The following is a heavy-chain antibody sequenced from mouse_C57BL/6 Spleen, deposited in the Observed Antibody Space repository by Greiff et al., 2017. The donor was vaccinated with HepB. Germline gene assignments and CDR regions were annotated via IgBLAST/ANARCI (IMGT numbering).Heavy chain of an antibody. Sequence: EVQLVESGGGLVKPGGSLKLSCAASGFTFSSYAMSWVRQTPEKRLEWVATISDGGSYTYYPDNVKGRFTISRDNAKNNLYLQMSHLKSEDTAMYYCARVRELGPYFDYWGQGTTLTVSS. D-gene: IGHD4-1*01. V-gene: IGHV5-4*01. J-gene: IGHJ2*01. CDR3: ARVRELGPYFDY. CDR2: ISDGGSYT. CDR1: GFTFSSYA.